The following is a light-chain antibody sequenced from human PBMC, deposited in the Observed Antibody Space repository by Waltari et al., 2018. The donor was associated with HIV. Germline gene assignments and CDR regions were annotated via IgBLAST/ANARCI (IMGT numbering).Light chain of an antibody. Sequence: QSVLTQPPSASGTPGQRVTISCSGSSSNIGSNTVTWYQQLPGTAPKLLIYSNNQLPSWVPDRFSGSESGPSASLAISGLQSEDEAGYYCAAWDDSLNGVVFGGGTKLTVL. CDR2: SNN. V-gene: IGLV1-44*01. CDR1: SSNIGSNT. J-gene: IGLJ2*01. CDR3: AAWDDSLNGVV.